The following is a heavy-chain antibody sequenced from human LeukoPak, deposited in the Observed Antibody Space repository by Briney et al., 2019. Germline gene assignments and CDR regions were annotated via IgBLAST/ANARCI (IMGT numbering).Heavy chain of an antibody. CDR2: INPNGGGT. CDR3: TRGFNYAFDY. D-gene: IGHD3-16*01. Sequence: ASVEVSCKASGYTFGDYYIQWVRQAPGQGLEYMGHINPNGGGTNYAQNFLDRVTMTWDTSITTAYMELSSLGSDDTAMYYCTRGFNYAFDYWGRGTLVTVSS. CDR1: GYTFGDYY. V-gene: IGHV1-2*06. J-gene: IGHJ4*02.